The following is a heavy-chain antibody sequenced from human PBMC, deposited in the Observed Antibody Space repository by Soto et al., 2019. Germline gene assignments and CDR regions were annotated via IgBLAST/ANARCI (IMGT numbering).Heavy chain of an antibody. CDR2: IFPSGTT. CDR1: GGSLSGATYS. Sequence: SETLSLTCGVSGGSLSGATYSWNWIRQTLGKGLEWIGYIFPSGTTYYNPSLRSRVTISIDVSKNQFSLSLRSLTAADTAVYYCARSREFDYWSQGTLVTVSS. V-gene: IGHV4-30-2*01. CDR3: ARSREFDY. J-gene: IGHJ4*02.